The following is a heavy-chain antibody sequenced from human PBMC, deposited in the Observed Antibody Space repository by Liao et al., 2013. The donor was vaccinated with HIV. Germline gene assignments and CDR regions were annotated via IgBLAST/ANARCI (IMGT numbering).Heavy chain of an antibody. CDR3: ARGDFDSSGYPS. D-gene: IGHD3-22*01. J-gene: IGHJ5*02. CDR2: IYTSGST. CDR1: GGSINDAY. V-gene: IGHV4-4*07. Sequence: QVQLRESGPGLVKPSETLSLSCTVSGGSINDAYWSWIRQPAGKGLEWIGRIYTSGSTNYNPSLKSRVTISLDTSKNQFSLKLSSVTAADTAVYYCARGDFDSSGYPSWGQGTLVTVSS.